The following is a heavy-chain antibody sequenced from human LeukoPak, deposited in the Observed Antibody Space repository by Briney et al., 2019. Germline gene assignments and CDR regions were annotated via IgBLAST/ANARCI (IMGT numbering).Heavy chain of an antibody. CDR2: IYPGDSDT. CDR1: GYSFTSYW. CDR3: ARLPYCGGDCYPQFDY. V-gene: IGHV5-51*01. D-gene: IGHD2-21*02. J-gene: IGHJ4*02. Sequence: RRGESLKISCKGSGYSFTSYWIGWVRQMPGKGLEWMGIIYPGDSDTRYSPSFQGQVTISAGKSISTAYLQWSSLKASDTAMYYCARLPYCGGDCYPQFDYWGQGTLVTVSS.